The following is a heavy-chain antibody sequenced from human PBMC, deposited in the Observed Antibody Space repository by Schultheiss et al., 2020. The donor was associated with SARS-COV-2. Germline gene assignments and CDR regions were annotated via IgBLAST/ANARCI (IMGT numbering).Heavy chain of an antibody. D-gene: IGHD4-23*01. CDR3: ARGYNGHSVEVGFDY. CDR1: GFTFSSYA. V-gene: IGHV3-30*01. Sequence: GESLKISCAASGFTFSSYAMSWVRQAPGKEPEWVAVISSDRSIKYYADSVKGRFTISRDSSKNTLSLQMNSLRAEDTAIYYCARGYNGHSVEVGFDYWGQGTLVTVSS. CDR2: ISSDRSIK. J-gene: IGHJ4*02.